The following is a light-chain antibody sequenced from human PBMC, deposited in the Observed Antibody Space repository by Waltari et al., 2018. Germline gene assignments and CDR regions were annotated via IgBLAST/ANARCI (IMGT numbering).Light chain of an antibody. Sequence: EILLTQSQDTLSLPPGERATLSCRASQSVTNYLAWTQQNPGQAPRVLIYSASNRATGVPARFSGSGSGTDFTLTISSLEPEDFAVYYCQQRSNWPRTFGQGTKVEVK. CDR2: SAS. J-gene: IGKJ1*01. V-gene: IGKV3-11*01. CDR1: QSVTNY. CDR3: QQRSNWPRT.